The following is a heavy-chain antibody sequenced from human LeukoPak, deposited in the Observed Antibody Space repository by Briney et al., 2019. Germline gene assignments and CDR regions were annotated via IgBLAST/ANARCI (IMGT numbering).Heavy chain of an antibody. Sequence: SETLSLTCTVSGGSISSSSYSWGWIRQPPGKGLEWIGSIYYSGSTYYNPSLKSRVTISVDTSKNQFSLKLSSVTAADTAVYYCARSYGSGIQYYYYYGMDVWGQGTTVTVSS. J-gene: IGHJ6*02. CDR2: IYYSGST. V-gene: IGHV4-39*07. CDR1: GGSISSSSYS. CDR3: ARSYGSGIQYYYYYGMDV. D-gene: IGHD3-10*01.